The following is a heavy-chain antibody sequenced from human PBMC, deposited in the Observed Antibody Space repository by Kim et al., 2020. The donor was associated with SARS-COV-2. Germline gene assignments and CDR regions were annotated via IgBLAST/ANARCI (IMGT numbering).Heavy chain of an antibody. Sequence: SETLSLTCTVCGGSISSSSYYWGWIRQPPGKGLEWIGSIYYSGSTYYNPSLKSRVTISVDTSKNQFSLKLRSVNAADTAVYHCARPYGLGLGWFDPCGQGTLVTVTS. CDR3: ARPYGLGLGWFDP. D-gene: IGHD3-10*01. CDR2: IYYSGST. J-gene: IGHJ5*02. V-gene: IGHV4-39*01. CDR1: GGSISSSSYY.